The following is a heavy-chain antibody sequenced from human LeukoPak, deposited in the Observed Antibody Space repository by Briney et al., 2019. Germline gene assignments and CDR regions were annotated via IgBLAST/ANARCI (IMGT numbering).Heavy chain of an antibody. CDR1: GGSFSGYY. D-gene: IGHD3-10*01. CDR3: ARDRAVYYFDY. Sequence: SETLSLTCAVYGGSFSGYYWSWIRQPPGEGLEWIGEVNHSGSTNYNPSLKSRVTISVDRSKNQFSLKLSSVTAADTAVYYCARDRAVYYFDYWGQGTLVTVSS. V-gene: IGHV4-34*01. CDR2: VNHSGST. J-gene: IGHJ4*02.